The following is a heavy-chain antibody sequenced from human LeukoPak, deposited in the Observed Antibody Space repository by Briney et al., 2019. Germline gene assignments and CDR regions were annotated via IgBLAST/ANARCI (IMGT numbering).Heavy chain of an antibody. CDR1: GFTFTSSA. J-gene: IGHJ5*02. CDR2: IVVGSGNT. CDR3: AAGPAYSSGWYVWFDP. V-gene: IGHV1-58*02. D-gene: IGHD6-19*01. Sequence: ASVKVSCKASGFTFTSSAMQWVRQARGQRLEWIGWIVVGSGNTNYAQKFQERVTITRDMSTSTAYMELSSLRSEDTAVYYCAAGPAYSSGWYVWFDPWGQGTLVTVSS.